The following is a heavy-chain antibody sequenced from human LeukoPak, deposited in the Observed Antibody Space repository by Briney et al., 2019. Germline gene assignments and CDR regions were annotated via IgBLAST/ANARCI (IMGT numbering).Heavy chain of an antibody. D-gene: IGHD4-17*01. Sequence: GGSLRLSCAASGLTFSSYAMSWVRQAPGMGLEWVSAIGVDGVSTYYADSVKGRFTFSRDNSKNTLYLQMNSLRAEDTAVYYCANEIRPNDYWGQGTQVTVSS. J-gene: IGHJ4*02. CDR3: ANEIRPNDY. V-gene: IGHV3-23*01. CDR1: GLTFSSYA. CDR2: IGVDGVST.